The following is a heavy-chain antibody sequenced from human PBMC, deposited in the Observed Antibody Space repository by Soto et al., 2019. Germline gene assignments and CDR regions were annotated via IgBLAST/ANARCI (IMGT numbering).Heavy chain of an antibody. CDR3: ATGSASSRPYYFEY. CDR2: ITGSGGDT. D-gene: IGHD2-2*01. V-gene: IGHV3-23*01. CDR1: GFTFSSYA. Sequence: EVQLLESGGGLVQPGGSLRVSCVVSGFTFSSYAMSWVRQAPGKGLEWVSAITGSGGDTYHADSVKGRFTISRDNTKNTLYLQMNSLRAEDTAIYYCATGSASSRPYYFEYWGQGTLVTVSS. J-gene: IGHJ4*02.